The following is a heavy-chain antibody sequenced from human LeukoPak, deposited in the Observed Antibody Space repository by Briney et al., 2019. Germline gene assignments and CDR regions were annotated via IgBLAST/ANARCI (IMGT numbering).Heavy chain of an antibody. Sequence: ASVTVSCKASGYTFTGYYMHWVRQAPGQGLEWMGWINPNSGGTNYAQKFQGRVTMTRDTSISTAYMELSRLRSDDTAVYYCAGISSRWFGELIYSSQYYFDYWGQGTLVTVSS. CDR3: AGISSRWFGELIYSSQYYFDY. D-gene: IGHD3-10*01. CDR2: INPNSGGT. CDR1: GYTFTGYY. V-gene: IGHV1-2*02. J-gene: IGHJ4*02.